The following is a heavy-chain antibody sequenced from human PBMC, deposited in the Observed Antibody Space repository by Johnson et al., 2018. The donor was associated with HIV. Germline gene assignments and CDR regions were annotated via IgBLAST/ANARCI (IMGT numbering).Heavy chain of an antibody. J-gene: IGHJ3*02. Sequence: DVQLVESGGGVVQPGRSLRLSCAASGFTFSSYWMHWVRQAPGKGLVWVSGISWNSGSIGYADSVTGRFTISRDNAKNSLYLQMNSLRAEDTALYYCAKAVGYDYVPSAFDIWGQGTMVTVSS. CDR1: GFTFSSYW. CDR2: ISWNSGSI. V-gene: IGHV3-9*01. D-gene: IGHD3-16*01. CDR3: AKAVGYDYVPSAFDI.